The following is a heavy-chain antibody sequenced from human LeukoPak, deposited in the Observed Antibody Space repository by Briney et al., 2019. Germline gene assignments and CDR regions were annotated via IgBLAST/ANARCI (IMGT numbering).Heavy chain of an antibody. J-gene: IGHJ4*02. CDR1: GGTFSSYA. D-gene: IGHD3-3*01. CDR3: ASPTKRPIFGVERTGLYY. CDR2: IIPIFGTA. V-gene: IGHV1-69*05. Sequence: SVKVSCKASGGTFSSYAISWVRQAPGQGLEWMGRIIPIFGTANYAQKFQGRVTITTDESTSTAYMELSSLRSEDTAVYYCASPTKRPIFGVERTGLYYWGQGTLVTVSS.